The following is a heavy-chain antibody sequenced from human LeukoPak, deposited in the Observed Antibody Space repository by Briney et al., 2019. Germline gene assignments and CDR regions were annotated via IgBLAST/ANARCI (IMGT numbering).Heavy chain of an antibody. D-gene: IGHD6-13*01. CDR1: GYTFTSYD. Sequence: GASVKVSCKASGYTFTSYDINWVRQATGQGLEWMGWMNPNSGNTGYAQKFQGRVTITRNTSISTAYMELSSLRSEDTAVYYCARVVEYSSSWYRSYYYYYMDVWGKGTTVTVSS. CDR2: MNPNSGNT. V-gene: IGHV1-8*03. CDR3: ARVVEYSSSWYRSYYYYYMDV. J-gene: IGHJ6*03.